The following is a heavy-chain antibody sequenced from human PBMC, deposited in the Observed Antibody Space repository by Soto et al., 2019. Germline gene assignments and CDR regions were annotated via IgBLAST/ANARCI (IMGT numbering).Heavy chain of an antibody. D-gene: IGHD5-12*01. CDR2: ISGSGGST. CDR3: AKQLPTSGYRRGVFDY. CDR1: GFTFSSYA. Sequence: GGSLRPSCAASGFTFSSYAMSWVRQAPGKGLEWVSAISGSGGSTYYADSVKGRFTISRDNSKNTLYLQMNSLRAEDTAVYYCAKQLPTSGYRRGVFDYWGQGTLVTVSS. V-gene: IGHV3-23*01. J-gene: IGHJ4*02.